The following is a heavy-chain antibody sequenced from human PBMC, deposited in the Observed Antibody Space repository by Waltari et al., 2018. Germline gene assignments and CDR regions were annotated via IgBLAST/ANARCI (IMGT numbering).Heavy chain of an antibody. CDR2: IRYDGSNK. V-gene: IGHV3-30*02. D-gene: IGHD4-17*01. Sequence: QVQLVESGGGVVQPGGSLRLSCAASGFTFSSYGMHWVRQAPGKGLEWVAFIRYDGSNKYYADSVKGRITISRDNSKSTLYLRMNGLRAEDTAVYDWAKPQDRPDYGDYRAFFDYWGQGTLVTVSS. CDR1: GFTFSSYG. J-gene: IGHJ4*02. CDR3: AKPQDRPDYGDYRAFFDY.